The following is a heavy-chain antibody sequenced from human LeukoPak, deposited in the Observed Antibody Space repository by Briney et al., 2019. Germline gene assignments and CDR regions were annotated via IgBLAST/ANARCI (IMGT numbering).Heavy chain of an antibody. D-gene: IGHD3-10*01. CDR3: ARDKVENYYGSGGSPLMDV. V-gene: IGHV3-48*03. CDR1: GFTFRSYE. CDR2: ISSSGSTI. J-gene: IGHJ6*04. Sequence: GGSLRLSCAASGFTFRSYEMNWVRQAPGKGLEWVSYISSSGSTIYYADSVKGRFTISRDNAKNSLYLQMNSLRAEDTAVYYCARDKVENYYGSGGSPLMDVWGKETTVTVSS.